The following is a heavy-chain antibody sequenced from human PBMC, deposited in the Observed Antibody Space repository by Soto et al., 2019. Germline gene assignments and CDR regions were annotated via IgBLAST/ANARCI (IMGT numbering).Heavy chain of an antibody. J-gene: IGHJ4*02. V-gene: IGHV3-23*01. Sequence: EVQLLESGGGVVQPGGSLRLSCEASGFNFKKFAMGWVRQAPGEGLEWVSGISCCGGSTSYADSVKGRFTLARADSKNTLSLHLHSLSFEATAQYFCAKAGGDHSLIPQLDNWGQGTLVTVS. CDR1: GFNFKKFA. CDR2: ISCCGGST. D-gene: IGHD3-16*01. CDR3: AKAGGDHSLIPQLDN.